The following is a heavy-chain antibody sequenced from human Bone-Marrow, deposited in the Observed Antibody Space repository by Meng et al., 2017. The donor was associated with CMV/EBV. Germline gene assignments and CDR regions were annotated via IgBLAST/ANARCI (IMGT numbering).Heavy chain of an antibody. V-gene: IGHV5-51*01. CDR1: GYSFTSYW. Sequence: GGSLRLSCKGSGYSFTSYWIGWVRQMPGKGLEWMGIIYPGDSDTRNSPSFQGQVTISADKSISTAHLQWSSLKASDTAMYYCARRGGYSGYDYWGQGTLVTVSS. D-gene: IGHD5-12*01. J-gene: IGHJ4*02. CDR3: ARRGGYSGYDY. CDR2: IYPGDSDT.